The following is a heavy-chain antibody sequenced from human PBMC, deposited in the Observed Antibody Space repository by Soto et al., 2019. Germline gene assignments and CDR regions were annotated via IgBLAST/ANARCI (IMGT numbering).Heavy chain of an antibody. Sequence: PSETLSLTCGVSGGSITSNNLWTWVRQSPGKGREYIGEIYHSGRTKYNPSLKSRVTISIDTSKNQFSLKVNSVTAADTAVYYCATCQLGEYYYAMDVWGQGTTVTVSS. CDR2: IYHSGRT. V-gene: IGHV4-4*02. D-gene: IGHD7-27*01. J-gene: IGHJ6*02. CDR1: GGSITSNNL. CDR3: ATCQLGEYYYAMDV.